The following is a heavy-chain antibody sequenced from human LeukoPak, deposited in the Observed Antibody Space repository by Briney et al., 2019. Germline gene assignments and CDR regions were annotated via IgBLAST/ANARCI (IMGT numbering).Heavy chain of an antibody. CDR1: GYTFSNYG. CDR2: ISAYNGNT. V-gene: IGHV1-18*04. J-gene: IGHJ6*04. Sequence: ASVKVSCKASGYTFSNYGFSWVRQAPGQGLEWMGWISAYNGNTNYAQKFKGRVTMTTDTFTSTAYMELRSLRSDDTAVYYCARDTNDYGDHRFQIHGMDVWGKGTTVTVSS. D-gene: IGHD4-17*01. CDR3: ARDTNDYGDHRFQIHGMDV.